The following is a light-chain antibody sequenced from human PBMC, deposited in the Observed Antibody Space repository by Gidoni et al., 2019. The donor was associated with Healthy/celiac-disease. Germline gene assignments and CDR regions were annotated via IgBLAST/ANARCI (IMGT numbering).Light chain of an antibody. CDR3: QSYDSSLSVV. CDR2: GNS. V-gene: IGLV1-40*01. J-gene: IGLJ1*01. CDR1: SSNIGAGYD. Sequence: QSVLTQPPSVSEAPGQRVTISCTGSSSNIGAGYDVHWYQQLPGTAPKLLIYGNSNRTSVAPDRFSGSKSGTSASLAITGLQAEDEADYYCQSYDSSLSVVFGTGTKVTVL.